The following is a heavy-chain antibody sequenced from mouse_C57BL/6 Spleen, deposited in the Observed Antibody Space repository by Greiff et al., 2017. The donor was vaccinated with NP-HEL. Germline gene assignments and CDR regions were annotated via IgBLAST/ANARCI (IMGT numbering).Heavy chain of an antibody. V-gene: IGHV1-52*01. CDR1: GYTFTSYW. Sequence: QVQLQQSGAELVRPGSSVKLSCKASGYTFTSYWMHWVKQRPIQGLEWIGNIDPSDSETHYNQKFKDKATLTVDKSSSTAYMQLSSLTSEDSAVYYCARRLRLDYYAMDYWGQGTSVTVSS. J-gene: IGHJ4*01. CDR3: ARRLRLDYYAMDY. CDR2: IDPSDSET. D-gene: IGHD3-2*02.